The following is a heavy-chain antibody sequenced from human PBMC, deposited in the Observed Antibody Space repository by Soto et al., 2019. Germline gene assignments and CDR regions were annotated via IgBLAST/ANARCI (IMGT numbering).Heavy chain of an antibody. V-gene: IGHV4-31*03. J-gene: IGHJ4*02. CDR1: GVSISSGDYY. D-gene: IGHD4-17*01. CDR3: AGVIGGDSEYYFDY. CDR2: IYHSGRT. Sequence: PLSLTCTVSGVSISSGDYYGVWIRQHPGKVLEWIGNIYHSGRTYYNPSLKSRVIMSVDTSKNHFSLNLNSVTAADTAMYFCAGVIGGDSEYYFDYWGQGTLVTVSS.